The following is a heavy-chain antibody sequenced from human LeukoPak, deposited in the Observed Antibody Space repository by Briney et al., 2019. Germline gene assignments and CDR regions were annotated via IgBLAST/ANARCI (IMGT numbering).Heavy chain of an antibody. CDR1: GFTVSSNY. J-gene: IGHJ4*02. Sequence: GGSLRLSCAASGFTVSSNYMSWVRQAPGKGLEWVSVIYSGGSTYYADSVKGRFTISRDNSKNTLYLQMNSLRAEGTAVYYCARDRGDWGFDYWGQGTLVTVSS. CDR2: IYSGGST. V-gene: IGHV3-53*01. D-gene: IGHD3-10*01. CDR3: ARDRGDWGFDY.